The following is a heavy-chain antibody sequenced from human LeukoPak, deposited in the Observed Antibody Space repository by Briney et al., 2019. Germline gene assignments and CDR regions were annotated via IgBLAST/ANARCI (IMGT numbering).Heavy chain of an antibody. Sequence: ASVKVSCKASGYTFTSYGISWVRQAPGQGLEWMGWISAYNGNTNYAQKLQGRVTMTTDTSTSTAYMELRSLRSDDTAVYYCVTAAAGAYYFDYWGQGTLVTVSS. J-gene: IGHJ4*02. V-gene: IGHV1-18*01. D-gene: IGHD6-13*01. CDR1: GYTFTSYG. CDR3: VTAAAGAYYFDY. CDR2: ISAYNGNT.